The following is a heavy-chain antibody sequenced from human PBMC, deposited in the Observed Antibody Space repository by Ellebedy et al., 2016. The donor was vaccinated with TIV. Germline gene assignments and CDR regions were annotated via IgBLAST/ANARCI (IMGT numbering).Heavy chain of an antibody. CDR2: ISAYNGNT. Sequence: ASVKVSXXASGYTFTSYGISWVRQAPGQGLEWMGWISAYNGNTNYAQKLQGRVTMTTDTSTSTAYMELRSLRSDDTAVYYCARAKTRWLPDYWGQGTLVTVSS. D-gene: IGHD5-12*01. CDR1: GYTFTSYG. CDR3: ARAKTRWLPDY. V-gene: IGHV1-18*01. J-gene: IGHJ4*02.